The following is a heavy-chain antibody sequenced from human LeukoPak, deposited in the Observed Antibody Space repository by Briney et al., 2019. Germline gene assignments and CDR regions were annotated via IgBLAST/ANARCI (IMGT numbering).Heavy chain of an antibody. V-gene: IGHV3-30-3*01. CDR3: ARDRDSSSWYNPYYYYYGMDV. J-gene: IGHJ6*02. CDR2: ISYDGSNK. CDR1: GFTFSNYW. Sequence: GGSLRLSCAASGFTFSNYWMAWVRQAPGKGLEWVAVISYDGSNKYYADSVKGRFTISRDNSKNTLYLQMNSLRAEDTAVYYCARDRDSSSWYNPYYYYYGMDVWGQGTTVTVSS. D-gene: IGHD6-13*01.